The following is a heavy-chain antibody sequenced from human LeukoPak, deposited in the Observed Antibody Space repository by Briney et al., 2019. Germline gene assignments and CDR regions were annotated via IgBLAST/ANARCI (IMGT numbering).Heavy chain of an antibody. CDR2: INPSGGST. CDR1: GYTFTSYY. Sequence: GASVKVSCKASGYTFTSYYMHWVRQAPGQGLEWMGIINPSGGSTIYAQKFQGRVTMTEDTSTDTAYMELSSLRSEDTAVYYCATSTYYYDSSGYYYPEYFQHWGQGTLVTVSS. D-gene: IGHD3-22*01. CDR3: ATSTYYYDSSGYYYPEYFQH. V-gene: IGHV1-46*01. J-gene: IGHJ1*01.